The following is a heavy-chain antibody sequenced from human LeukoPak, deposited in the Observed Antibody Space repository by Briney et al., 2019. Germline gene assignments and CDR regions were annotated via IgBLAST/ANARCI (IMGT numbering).Heavy chain of an antibody. V-gene: IGHV4-4*07. CDR2: IYTSGTT. CDR3: ARGSSAVAGTFDY. CDR1: SASISNYY. D-gene: IGHD6-19*01. J-gene: IGHJ4*02. Sequence: ASETLSLTCTVSSASISNYYWSWIRQPAGKGREWIGRIYTSGTTNYNPSLKSRVTMSVDTSKNQFSLKLSSVTAADTAVYYCARGSSAVAGTFDYWGQGTLVTVSS.